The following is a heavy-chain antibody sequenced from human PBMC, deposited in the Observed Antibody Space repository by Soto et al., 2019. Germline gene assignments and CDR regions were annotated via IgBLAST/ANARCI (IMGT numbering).Heavy chain of an antibody. Sequence: ESVGGLVKPGGSLRLSCAASGFTFSDHSMNWVRQAPGKGFEWVSSISTTGRYIYYSDSMAGRFTISRDNAKNSLYLQINSLRGDDTAIYYCAAGTDTAMEQGADYWGQGTLVTVSS. CDR2: ISTTGRYI. CDR3: AAGTDTAMEQGADY. V-gene: IGHV3-21*01. D-gene: IGHD5-18*01. CDR1: GFTFSDHS. J-gene: IGHJ4*02.